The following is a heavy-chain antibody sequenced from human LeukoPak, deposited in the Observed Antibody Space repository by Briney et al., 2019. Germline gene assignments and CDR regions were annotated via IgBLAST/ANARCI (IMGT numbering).Heavy chain of an antibody. Sequence: GRSLRLSCAASGFTFSSYGMHWVRQAPGKGLEWVAVISYDGSNKYYADSVKGRFTISRDNSKNTLYLQMNSLRAEDTAVYYCAKDYYDSSGYYYSDYYYYGMDVWGQGTTVTVSS. D-gene: IGHD3-22*01. CDR3: AKDYYDSSGYYYSDYYYYGMDV. CDR1: GFTFSSYG. V-gene: IGHV3-30*18. J-gene: IGHJ6*02. CDR2: ISYDGSNK.